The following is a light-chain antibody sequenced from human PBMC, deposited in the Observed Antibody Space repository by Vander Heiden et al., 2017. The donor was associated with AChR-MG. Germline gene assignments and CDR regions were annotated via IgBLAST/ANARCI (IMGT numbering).Light chain of an antibody. V-gene: IGKV1-5*03. CDR2: KAS. CDR3: QQYT. CDR1: QSISSW. J-gene: IGKJ2*01. Sequence: DIQMTQSPSTLSASVGDRVTITCRASQSISSWLAWYQQKPGKAPKLLIYKASSLESGVPSRFSGSGSGTEFTRTISSLQPDDFATYDCQQYTFGQGTKLEIK.